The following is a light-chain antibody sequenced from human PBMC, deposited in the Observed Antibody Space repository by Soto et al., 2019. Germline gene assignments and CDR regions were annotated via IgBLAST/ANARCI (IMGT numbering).Light chain of an antibody. J-gene: IGKJ1*01. Sequence: EIVLTQSPGTLSLSPGERATLSCRASQSVSSSYLAWYQQKPGQAPRLLIYDASNRATGIPARFSGSGSGTDFTLTISSLEPEDFAVYYCQQRSNWTTPLWTFGQGTKVDIK. CDR2: DAS. V-gene: IGKV3D-20*02. CDR3: QQRSNWTTPLWT. CDR1: QSVSSSY.